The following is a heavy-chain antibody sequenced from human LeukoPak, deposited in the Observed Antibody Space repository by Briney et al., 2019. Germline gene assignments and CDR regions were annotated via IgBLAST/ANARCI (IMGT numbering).Heavy chain of an antibody. V-gene: IGHV1-2*02. Sequence: GASVKVSCKASGYTFTGYYMHWVRQAPAQGLEYVGWINPNNGDTKPAQIFQGRVTLTRDASISTAYMELSSLRSDDSALYYCAGEFCSGGSCRQGFDYWGQGTLVTVSS. CDR2: INPNNGDT. CDR3: AGEFCSGGSCRQGFDY. D-gene: IGHD2-15*01. J-gene: IGHJ4*02. CDR1: GYTFTGYY.